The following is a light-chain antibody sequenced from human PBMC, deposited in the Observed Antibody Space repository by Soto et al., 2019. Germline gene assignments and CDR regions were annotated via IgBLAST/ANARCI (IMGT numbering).Light chain of an antibody. CDR2: GAS. CDR1: QSVSSSY. CDR3: KQYGSSPGT. V-gene: IGKV3-20*01. Sequence: EIVLTQSPGTLSLSPGERATISCRASQSVSSSYLAWYQQKPGQAPRLLIYGASSRATGIPDRFSGSVSGTDFTLTISRLEPEDFAVYYCKQYGSSPGTFGQVTKVEIK. J-gene: IGKJ1*01.